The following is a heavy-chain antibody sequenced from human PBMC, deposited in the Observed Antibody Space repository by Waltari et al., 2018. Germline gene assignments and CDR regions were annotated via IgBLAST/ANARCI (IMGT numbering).Heavy chain of an antibody. J-gene: IGHJ4*02. CDR3: AGLRDNHDGTRLYSSDWIRFDS. D-gene: IGHD6-25*01. V-gene: IGHV4-34*01. Sequence: QVQLQQWGAGLLKPSEPLSLTCAVYGGSFSGYYWSWIRQPPGKGLEWMGDIKNIGITNYNPSRKSLVTIPVDTSKTQLSLRLTSVTAADTAVYFCAGLRDNHDGTRLYSSDWIRFDSWGQGTLVTVSS. CDR2: IKNIGIT. CDR1: GGSFSGYY.